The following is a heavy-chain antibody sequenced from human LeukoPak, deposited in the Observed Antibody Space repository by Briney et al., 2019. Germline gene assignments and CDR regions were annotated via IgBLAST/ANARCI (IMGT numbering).Heavy chain of an antibody. V-gene: IGHV3-23*01. D-gene: IGHD2-15*01. CDR1: GFTFISYN. CDR2: ICGRGGNT. CDR3: AKGSGDSCFSPLDS. J-gene: IGHJ4*02. Sequence: GGSLRLSCAASGFTFISYNMNWVRQAPGKGLQWVSLICGRGGNTYYADSVKGRFTISRDNSKNTLSLQMNSLRAEDTAVYFCAKGSGDSCFSPLDSWGQGTLVTVSS.